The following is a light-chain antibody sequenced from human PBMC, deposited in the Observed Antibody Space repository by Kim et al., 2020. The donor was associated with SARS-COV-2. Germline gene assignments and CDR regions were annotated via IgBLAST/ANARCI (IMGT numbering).Light chain of an antibody. Sequence: AIRMTQSPSSFSASTGDRVTITCRASQGISSYLAWYQQKPGKAPKLLIYAASTLQSGVPSRLSGSGSGTDFTLTISCLQSEDFATYYCQQYYSYLWTFGQGTKVDIK. CDR3: QQYYSYLWT. CDR1: QGISSY. J-gene: IGKJ1*01. CDR2: AAS. V-gene: IGKV1-8*01.